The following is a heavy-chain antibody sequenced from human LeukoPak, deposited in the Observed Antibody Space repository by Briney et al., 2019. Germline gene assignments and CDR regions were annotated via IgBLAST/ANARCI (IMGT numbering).Heavy chain of an antibody. CDR3: ARLAVAGWDIRY. CDR2: IYAGGGT. D-gene: IGHD6-19*01. CDR1: GFTVSSDY. J-gene: IGHJ4*02. V-gene: IGHV3-66*01. Sequence: GGSLRLSCAASGFTVSSDYMTWVRQAPGTGLEWVSMIYAGGGTYYADSVKGRFTISRDNSKNTLYLHMNSLRAEDTAVYYCARLAVAGWDIRYWGQGTLVTVSS.